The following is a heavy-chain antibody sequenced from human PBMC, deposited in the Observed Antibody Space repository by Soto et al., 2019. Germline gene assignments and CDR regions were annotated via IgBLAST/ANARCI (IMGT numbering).Heavy chain of an antibody. V-gene: IGHV3-30*04. CDR2: VSYDGGTI. D-gene: IGHD3-10*01. J-gene: IGHJ4*02. CDR3: AREVYSSGSYHIEC. Sequence: QVHLVESGGGVVQPGRSLRLSCAASGFTFSSYAMHWVRQAPGKGLEWVGVVSYDGGTIYYSDSVKGRFTISRDNSRKTPDVQLNTLRVADAAIYYCAREVYSSGSYHIECWGQGTLVTVSA. CDR1: GFTFSSYA.